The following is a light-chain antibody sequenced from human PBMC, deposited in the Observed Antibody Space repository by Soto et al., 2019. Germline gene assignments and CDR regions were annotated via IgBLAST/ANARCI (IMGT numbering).Light chain of an antibody. J-gene: IGKJ4*02. V-gene: IGKV1-9*01. CDR3: QQFKSYPLT. CDR1: QGISSF. CDR2: TAS. Sequence: DIQLTQSPSFLSASVGDRVTITCRASQGISSFLAWYQQKPGKAPKLLIYTASTLQSGVPSRLSGSGSGTEFTLTIRSVQPEDLATYYGQQFKSYPLTCGGGTKVQIK.